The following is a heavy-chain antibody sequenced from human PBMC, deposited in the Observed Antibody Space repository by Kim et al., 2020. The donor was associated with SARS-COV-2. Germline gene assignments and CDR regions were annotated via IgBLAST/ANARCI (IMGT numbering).Heavy chain of an antibody. CDR2: INYSGST. V-gene: IGHV4-34*01. J-gene: IGHJ5*02. D-gene: IGHD3-10*01. CDR1: GGSFSGYY. Sequence: SETLSLTCAVYGGSFSGYYWSWIRQPPGKGLEWIGEINYSGSTNYNPSLKSRGTISVDTSKNQFSLKLGSVTAADTAVYYCARDGLYYYGSGSYYKGAWFAPWGQGTLVTVSS. CDR3: ARDGLYYYGSGSYYKGAWFAP.